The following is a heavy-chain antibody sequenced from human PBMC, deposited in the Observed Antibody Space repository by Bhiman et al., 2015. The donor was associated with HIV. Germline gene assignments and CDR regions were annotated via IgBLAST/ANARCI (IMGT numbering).Heavy chain of an antibody. Sequence: EVQLLESGGGLVQPGGSLRLSCAASGFSISPFAMHWVRQAPGKGLEWVSGISWNSGSIGYADSVKGRFTISRDNAKNSLYLQMNSLRAEDTALYYCAKDIPRRVRIAVAGTFGMDVWGQGTTVTVSS. CDR1: GFSISPFA. CDR3: AKDIPRRVRIAVAGTFGMDV. J-gene: IGHJ6*02. CDR2: ISWNSGSI. V-gene: IGHV3-9*01. D-gene: IGHD6-19*01.